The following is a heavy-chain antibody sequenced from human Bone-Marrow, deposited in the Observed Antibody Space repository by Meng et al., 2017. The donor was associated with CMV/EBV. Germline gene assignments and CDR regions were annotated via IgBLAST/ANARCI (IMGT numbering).Heavy chain of an antibody. J-gene: IGHJ4*02. CDR3: ARTGYYGSGSYYSRFDY. CDR1: GGSISSSSYY. D-gene: IGHD3-10*01. CDR2: IYYSGST. Sequence: GSLRLSCTVSGGSISSSSYYWGWIRQPPGKGLEWIGSIYYSGSTYYNPSLKSRVTISVDTSKNQFSLKLSAVTAADTAGYYCARTGYYGSGSYYSRFDYWGQGTLVTVSS. V-gene: IGHV4-39*07.